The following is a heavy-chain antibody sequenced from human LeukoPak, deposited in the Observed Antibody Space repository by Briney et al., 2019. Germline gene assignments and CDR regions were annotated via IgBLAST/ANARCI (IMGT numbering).Heavy chain of an antibody. CDR1: GYSFTGYY. V-gene: IGHV1-2*02. D-gene: IGHD3-16*01. J-gene: IGHJ4*02. Sequence: GASVKVSCKASGYSFTGYYMHWVRQAPGQGLEWMGWINPNSGDTKYSQKFQGRVTMTRDTSITTAYMELTRLRSDDPAVYYCATQRGSYLWGTDLDYWGQGTLVTVSS. CDR2: INPNSGDT. CDR3: ATQRGSYLWGTDLDY.